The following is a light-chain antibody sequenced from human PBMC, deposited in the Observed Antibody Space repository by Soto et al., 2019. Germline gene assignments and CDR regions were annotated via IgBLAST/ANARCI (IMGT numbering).Light chain of an antibody. CDR3: QQHNNWPPWT. Sequence: EIVMTQSPGTLSVSPGERATLSCRASQSVSSNLAWYQQKHGQAPRLLIYGASTRATGIPARFSGSGSGTEFTLTISSLQSEDFAVYYCQQHNNWPPWTFGQGTKVESK. CDR2: GAS. V-gene: IGKV3-15*01. CDR1: QSVSSN. J-gene: IGKJ1*01.